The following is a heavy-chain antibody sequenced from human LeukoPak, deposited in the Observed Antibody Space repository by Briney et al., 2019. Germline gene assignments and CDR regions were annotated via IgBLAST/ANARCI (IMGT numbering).Heavy chain of an antibody. CDR2: IYYSGST. J-gene: IGHJ6*02. Sequence: SETLSLTCTVSGGSISSYYWSWIRQPPGKGLEWIGYIYYSGSTNYNPSLKSRVTISVDTSKNQLSLKLSPVTAADTAVYYCASFYGSGSYPYYYYGMDVWGQGTTVTVSS. CDR3: ASFYGSGSYPYYYYGMDV. D-gene: IGHD3-10*01. V-gene: IGHV4-59*01. CDR1: GGSISSYY.